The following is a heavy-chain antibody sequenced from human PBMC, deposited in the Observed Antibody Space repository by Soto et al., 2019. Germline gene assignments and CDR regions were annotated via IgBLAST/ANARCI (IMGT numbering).Heavy chain of an antibody. Sequence: PSETLSLTCTVSGGSISSSSYYWGWIRQPPGKGLEWIGSIYYSGSTYYNPSLKSRVTISVDTSKNQFSLKLSSVTAADTAVYDCARFDYYYGMDVWGQGTTVTVSS. CDR3: ARFDYYYGMDV. CDR2: IYYSGST. J-gene: IGHJ6*02. V-gene: IGHV4-39*01. CDR1: GGSISSSSYY.